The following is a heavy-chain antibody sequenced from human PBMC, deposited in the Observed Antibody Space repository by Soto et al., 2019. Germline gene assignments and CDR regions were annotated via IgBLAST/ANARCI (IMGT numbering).Heavy chain of an antibody. Sequence: ASVKVSCKVSGYTLTELSMHWVRQAPGKGLEWMGGFDPEDGETIYAQKFQGRVTMTEDTSTDTAYMELSSLRSEDTAVYYCATDNGSGSDYYYGMDVWGQGTTVTVSS. CDR3: ATDNGSGSDYYYGMDV. V-gene: IGHV1-24*01. CDR2: FDPEDGET. D-gene: IGHD3-10*01. J-gene: IGHJ6*02. CDR1: GYTLTELS.